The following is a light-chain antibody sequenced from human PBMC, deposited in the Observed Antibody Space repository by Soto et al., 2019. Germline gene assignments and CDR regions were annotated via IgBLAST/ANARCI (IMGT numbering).Light chain of an antibody. CDR1: QSVSSK. V-gene: IGKV3-15*01. Sequence: IVRTQSPATLSVSPGEGAGLSCRASQSVSSKLAWYQQKPGQAPRLLIYGASTRATGIPARFSGSGSGTEFTLIISSLQSEDSAVYYCQQYNSWLWTFGQGTKVDIK. J-gene: IGKJ1*01. CDR2: GAS. CDR3: QQYNSWLWT.